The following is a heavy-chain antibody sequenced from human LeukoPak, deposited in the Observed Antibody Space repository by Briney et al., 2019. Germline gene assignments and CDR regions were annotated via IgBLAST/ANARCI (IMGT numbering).Heavy chain of an antibody. D-gene: IGHD3-22*01. V-gene: IGHV1-18*01. CDR2: ISAYNGNT. CDR3: AREVPYDSSVYYQPFDY. J-gene: IGHJ4*02. Sequence: ASVKVSCKASGYTFTSYGINWVRQAPGQGLELMGCISAYNGNTNYSKKLQGRGTMTTETSTSTAYMELRSLRYDDTAVYYCAREVPYDSSVYYQPFDYWGQGTLVTVSS. CDR1: GYTFTSYG.